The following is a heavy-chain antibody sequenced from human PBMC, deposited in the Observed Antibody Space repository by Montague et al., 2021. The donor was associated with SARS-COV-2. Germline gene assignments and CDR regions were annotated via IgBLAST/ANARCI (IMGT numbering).Heavy chain of an antibody. V-gene: IGHV4-38-2*02. CDR2: IYHSGST. Sequence: SETLSLTCTVSGYSISRGYYWGWIRQPPGKGLEWIGSIYHSGSTYYNPSLKSRVTISVDTSKNQFSLKLSSVTAADTAVYYCAVNSNYYYYYGMDVWGQGTMVTVSS. CDR1: GYSISRGYY. D-gene: IGHD4-11*01. J-gene: IGHJ6*02. CDR3: AVNSNYYYYYGMDV.